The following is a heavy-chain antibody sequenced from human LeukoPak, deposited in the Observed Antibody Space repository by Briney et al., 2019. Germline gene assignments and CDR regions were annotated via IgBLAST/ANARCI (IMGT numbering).Heavy chain of an antibody. CDR1: GFSFSTYT. D-gene: IGHD1-1*01. CDR3: AKDNVPGDRWNFVY. V-gene: IGHV3-23*01. CDR2: IYGSGRATA. J-gene: IGHJ4*02. Sequence: PGGSLRLACAASGFSFSTYTMSWVRQTPGRGLEWGASIYGSGRATALYSESVKGRFSISRDNSENTVYLQMDSLRGEDTSVYYCAKDNVPGDRWNFVYWGQGALVTVSS.